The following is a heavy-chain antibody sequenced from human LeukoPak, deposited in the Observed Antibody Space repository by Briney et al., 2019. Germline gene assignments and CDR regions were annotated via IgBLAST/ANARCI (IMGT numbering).Heavy chain of an antibody. V-gene: IGHV4-4*07. Sequence: SETLSLTCTVSGGSMISGSISTYYWSWVRQPAGKGLEWIGRIYTSGTTNYNPSLESRVTMSVDTSKNQFSLKLNSVTAADTAVYYCARGAPSDYWGQGTLVTVSS. CDR2: IYTSGTT. J-gene: IGHJ4*02. CDR3: ARGAPSDY. CDR1: GGSMISGSISTYY.